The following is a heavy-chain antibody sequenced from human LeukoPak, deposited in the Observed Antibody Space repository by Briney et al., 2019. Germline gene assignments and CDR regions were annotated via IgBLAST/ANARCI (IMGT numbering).Heavy chain of an antibody. V-gene: IGHV4-59*01. CDR1: GGSISSSY. D-gene: IGHD2-21*02. Sequence: SETLSLTCSVAGGSISSSYWSCIRQPPGKGLEWLGYIYYSGSTNYNPSLKSRVTISVDTSKNQFSLKLSSVTAADTAVYYCAREVVVTAMNYMDVWGKGTTVTVSS. J-gene: IGHJ6*03. CDR3: AREVVVTAMNYMDV. CDR2: IYYSGST.